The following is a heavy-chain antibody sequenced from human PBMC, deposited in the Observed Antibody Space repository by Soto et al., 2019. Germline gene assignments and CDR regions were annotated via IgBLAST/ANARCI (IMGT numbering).Heavy chain of an antibody. D-gene: IGHD1-20*01. J-gene: IGHJ4*02. Sequence: EVQVVETGGDLVQPGGYLRLSCVPSGFTVSSTHMSCFRQVPGNGLEWVSIIYSGGATYYADSVKGRFTISRDISKNTLYLQRSSLRAESTAMYYCAGLNNTHGSSDYWGQGTLVTVSS. CDR3: AGLNNTHGSSDY. CDR1: GFTVSSTH. V-gene: IGHV3-66*01. CDR2: IYSGGAT.